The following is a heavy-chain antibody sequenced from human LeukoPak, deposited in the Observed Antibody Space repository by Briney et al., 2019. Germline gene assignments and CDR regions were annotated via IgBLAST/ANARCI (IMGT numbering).Heavy chain of an antibody. J-gene: IGHJ6*03. Sequence: SETLSLTCTVSGYSISSGYYWGWIRQPPGKGLVWIGSIYHSGSTYYNPSPKSRVTISVDTSKNQFSLKLSSVTAADTAVYYCARTYDYRDYGPKPTDYYYMDVWGKGTTVTVSS. D-gene: IGHD4-17*01. CDR2: IYHSGST. V-gene: IGHV4-38-2*02. CDR3: ARTYDYRDYGPKPTDYYYMDV. CDR1: GYSISSGYY.